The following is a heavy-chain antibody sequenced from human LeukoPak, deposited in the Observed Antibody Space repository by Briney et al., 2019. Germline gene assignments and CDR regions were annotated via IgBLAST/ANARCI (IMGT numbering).Heavy chain of an antibody. CDR2: IYSGGST. V-gene: IGHV3-66*02. J-gene: IGHJ4*02. CDR1: GFTVSSNY. Sequence: GSLRLSCAASGFTVSSNYMSWVRQAPGKGLEWVSVIYSGGSTYYADSVKGRFTISRDNSKNTLYLQMNSLRAEDTAVYYCARVSHYGYFDYWGQGTLVTVSS. CDR3: ARVSHYGYFDY. D-gene: IGHD3-10*01.